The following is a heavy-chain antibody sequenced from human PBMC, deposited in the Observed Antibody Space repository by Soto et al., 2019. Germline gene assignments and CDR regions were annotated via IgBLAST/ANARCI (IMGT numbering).Heavy chain of an antibody. V-gene: IGHV3-23*01. J-gene: IGHJ6*02. D-gene: IGHD5-12*01. CDR2: ISGSGGST. Sequence: GGSLRLSCAASGFTFSSYAMSWVRQAPGKGLEWVSAISGSGGSTYYADSVKGRFTISRDNSKNTLYLQMNSLRAEDTAVYYCAKPGAYSGYDHYYYYYGMDVWGQGTTVTVSS. CDR1: GFTFSSYA. CDR3: AKPGAYSGYDHYYYYYGMDV.